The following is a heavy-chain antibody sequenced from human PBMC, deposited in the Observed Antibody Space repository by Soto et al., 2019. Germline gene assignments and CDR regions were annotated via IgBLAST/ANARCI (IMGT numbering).Heavy chain of an antibody. CDR3: ARGIAEYYYDSSGYKSTEAFDY. D-gene: IGHD3-22*01. V-gene: IGHV1-69*13. J-gene: IGHJ4*02. CDR2: IIPIFGTA. Sequence: GASVKVSCKASGGTFSSYAISWVRQAPGQGLEWMGGIIPIFGTANYAQKFQGRVTITADESTSTAYMELSSLRSEDTAVYYCARGIAEYYYDSSGYKSTEAFDYWGQGTLVTVSS. CDR1: GGTFSSYA.